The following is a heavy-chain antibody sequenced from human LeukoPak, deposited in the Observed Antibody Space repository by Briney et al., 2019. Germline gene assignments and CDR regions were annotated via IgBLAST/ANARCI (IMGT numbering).Heavy chain of an antibody. V-gene: IGHV1-69*06. J-gene: IGHJ4*02. D-gene: IGHD1-26*01. CDR1: GYAFNIYA. Sequence: GASVKVSCTTSGYAFNIYALSWVRQAPGQGLEWMGGIIPIFGTANYAQKFQGRVTITADKSTSTAYMELSSLRSEVTAVYYCAREDVGATASSFDYWGQGTLVTVSS. CDR3: AREDVGATASSFDY. CDR2: IIPIFGTA.